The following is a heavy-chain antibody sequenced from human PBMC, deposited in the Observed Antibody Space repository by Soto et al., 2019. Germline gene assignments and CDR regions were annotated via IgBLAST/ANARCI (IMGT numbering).Heavy chain of an antibody. V-gene: IGHV3-21*06. CDR2: ISSTTNYI. CDR3: ARESEDLTSNFDY. CDR1: GFTLTRYS. J-gene: IGHJ4*02. Sequence: PXGSLRLSCSASGFTLTRYSMNWVRQAPGKGLDWVSSISSTTNYIYYGDSMEGRFTISRDNAKNSLYLEMNSLRAEDTAVYYCARESEDLTSNFDYWGQGTLVTVSS.